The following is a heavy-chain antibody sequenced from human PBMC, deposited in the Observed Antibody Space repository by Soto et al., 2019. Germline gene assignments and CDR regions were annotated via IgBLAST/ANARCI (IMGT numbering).Heavy chain of an antibody. CDR3: ASNIAVAGTDDFDY. D-gene: IGHD6-19*01. J-gene: IGHJ4*02. CDR2: IYYSGST. CDR1: GGSISSSSYY. Sequence: SETLSLTCTVSGGSISSSSYYWGWIRQPPGKGLEWIGSIYYSGSTYYNPSLKSRVTISVDTSKNQFSLKLSSVTAADTAVYYCASNIAVAGTDDFDYWGQGTLVTVSS. V-gene: IGHV4-39*01.